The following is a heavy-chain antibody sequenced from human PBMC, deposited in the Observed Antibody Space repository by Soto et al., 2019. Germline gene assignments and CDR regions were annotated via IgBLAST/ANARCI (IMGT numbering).Heavy chain of an antibody. V-gene: IGHV4-4*02. CDR1: GASISSDKW. D-gene: IGHD2-21*02. J-gene: IGHJ4*02. CDR2: IYHSGRT. Sequence: QVQLQESGPGLVKPSGTLSLTCAVSGASISSDKWWSWVRQPPGKGLVWIGEIYHSGRTTCNPALKSRVTISVEKSKNQFSLELTAMTAEDTAVDYCARGGDWKFDDWGQGSLVTVSS. CDR3: ARGGDWKFDD.